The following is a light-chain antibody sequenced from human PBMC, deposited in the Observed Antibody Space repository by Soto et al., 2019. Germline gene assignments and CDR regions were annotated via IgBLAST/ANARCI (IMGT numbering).Light chain of an antibody. V-gene: IGKV3-20*01. CDR1: QIIIRKF. CDR3: QQYGNSPQT. J-gene: IGKJ1*01. CDR2: DAS. Sequence: EIVLTQSPGTLSLSPGQRAPLYYRASQIIIRKFSSYHQQRFGQAPRLLINDASRRAAGIPDRFSGSGAGTYFPLTISGLEPEDFAVYYCQQYGNSPQTFGQGTKVDIK.